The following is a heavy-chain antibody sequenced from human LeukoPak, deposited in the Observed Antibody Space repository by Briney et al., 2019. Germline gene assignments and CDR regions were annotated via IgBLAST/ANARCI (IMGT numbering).Heavy chain of an antibody. CDR3: ARAWGSLYYFDH. V-gene: IGHV1-2*02. CDR2: INPYNCLT. Sequence: GASVKVSCKASGYSFTGYFLHWVRQAPGQGLEWMGWINPYNCLTHYTQKFKGRVAMTRDTSSAAGYMELNRLTSDDTAVYYCARAWGSLYYFDHWGQGSLVTASS. D-gene: IGHD3-16*01. CDR1: GYSFTGYF. J-gene: IGHJ4*02.